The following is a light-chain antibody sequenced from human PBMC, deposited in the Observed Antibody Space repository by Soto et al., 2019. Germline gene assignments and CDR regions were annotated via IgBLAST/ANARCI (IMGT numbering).Light chain of an antibody. Sequence: EIVLTQSPGTLSVSSGESATLSCRASQSVTSNYVAWYQQKPGLPPRLLIFGVSNRATGIPDRFSGGVSGTDFTLTISRLEPEDFALYICQQYGSSPYTFGLGTKVDIK. CDR1: QSVTSNY. J-gene: IGKJ2*01. V-gene: IGKV3-20*01. CDR2: GVS. CDR3: QQYGSSPYT.